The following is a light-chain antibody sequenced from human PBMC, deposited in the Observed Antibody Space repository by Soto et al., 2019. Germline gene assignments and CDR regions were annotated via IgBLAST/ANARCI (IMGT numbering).Light chain of an antibody. Sequence: QAVVTQEPSLTVSPGGTVTLTCGSSTGAVTSGHYPYWFQQKPGQAPRTLIYDTSNKHSWTPARFSGSLLGGKAALTLSGAQPEDEAEYYCLPSDSGPYVFGTGTKVTVL. CDR2: DTS. CDR3: LPSDSGPYV. CDR1: TGAVTSGHY. J-gene: IGLJ1*01. V-gene: IGLV7-46*01.